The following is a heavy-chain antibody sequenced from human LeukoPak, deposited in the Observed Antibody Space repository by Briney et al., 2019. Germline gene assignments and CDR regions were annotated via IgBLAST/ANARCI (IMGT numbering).Heavy chain of an antibody. CDR2: ISGSGDTT. Sequence: PGGSLRLSCAASGFTFSSHAMSWVRRAPGKGLGRVSLISGSGDTTSYADPVKGRFTISRDNSKNTLFLQMNSLRAEDTAVYFCAKGAPDYYGSGSYVDYWGQGTLVTVSS. J-gene: IGHJ4*02. V-gene: IGHV3-23*01. CDR3: AKGAPDYYGSGSYVDY. D-gene: IGHD3-10*01. CDR1: GFTFSSHA.